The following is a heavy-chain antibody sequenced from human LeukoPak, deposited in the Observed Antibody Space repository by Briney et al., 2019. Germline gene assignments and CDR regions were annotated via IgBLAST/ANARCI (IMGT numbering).Heavy chain of an antibody. CDR3: ARVYCSGGSCYGPYGMDV. CDR1: GYTFTSYD. Sequence: GASVKVSCKASGYTFTSYDINWVRQATGQGLEWMGWMNPNSGNTGYAQKFQGRVTMTRNTSISAAYMELSSLRSEDTAVYYCARVYCSGGSCYGPYGMDVWGQGTTVTVSS. D-gene: IGHD2-15*01. CDR2: MNPNSGNT. V-gene: IGHV1-8*01. J-gene: IGHJ6*02.